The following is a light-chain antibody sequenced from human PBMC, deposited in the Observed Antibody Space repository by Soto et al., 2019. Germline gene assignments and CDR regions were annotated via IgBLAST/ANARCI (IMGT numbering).Light chain of an antibody. CDR3: KKYNSAPLT. CDR2: ATS. J-gene: IGKJ4*01. V-gene: IGKV1-27*01. CDR1: QGIAPY. Sequence: DVQMTQSPSSLSAFVGDRVTITCRASQGIAPYLAWFQQKPGKVPKLLIDATSTLQSEVPSRFTSSGSAKDITLTIISLQPEDVGTYYCKKYNSAPLTFGGGTKVKIK.